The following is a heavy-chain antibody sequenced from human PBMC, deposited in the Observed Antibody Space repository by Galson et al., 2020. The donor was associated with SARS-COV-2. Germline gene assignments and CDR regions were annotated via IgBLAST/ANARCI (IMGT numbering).Heavy chain of an antibody. Sequence: TVSGGSISSSSYYWGWIRQPPGKGLEWIGSIYYSGSTYYNPSLKSRVTISVDTSKNQFSLKLSSVTAADTAVYYCASDCYDSTMFDYWGQGTLVTVSS. CDR2: IYYSGST. V-gene: IGHV4-39*07. CDR3: ASDCYDSTMFDY. CDR1: GGSISSSSYY. J-gene: IGHJ4*02. D-gene: IGHD3-22*01.